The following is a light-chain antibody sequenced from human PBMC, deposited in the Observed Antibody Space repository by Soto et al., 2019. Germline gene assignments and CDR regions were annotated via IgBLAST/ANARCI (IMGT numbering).Light chain of an antibody. V-gene: IGKV3-20*01. Sequence: ESVLTQSPRTLYLSPGERATLSCRASQSVSSSYLAWYQQKPGQAPRLLIYGASSRATGIQDRFSGSGSGTDFTLTISRLEPEDFAVYYCKQYGSSPETFGQGTKVDIK. CDR3: KQYGSSPET. J-gene: IGKJ1*01. CDR1: QSVSSSY. CDR2: GAS.